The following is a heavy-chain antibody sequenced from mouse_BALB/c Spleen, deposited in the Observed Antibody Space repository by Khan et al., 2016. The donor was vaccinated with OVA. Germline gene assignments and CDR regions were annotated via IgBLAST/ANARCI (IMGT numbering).Heavy chain of an antibody. Sequence: EVQLQESGSELVKPGASVKISCKASGYTFTDFNLDWVKQSHGKRLEWIGYIYPNSGDTGYNQKFKTKATLTVDTSSSTAYIELRSLTSEDSAVYYCARSGYGSFGFWGQGTLVTVSA. D-gene: IGHD1-2*01. J-gene: IGHJ3*01. CDR1: GYTFTDFN. CDR3: ARSGYGSFGF. V-gene: IGHV1S29*02. CDR2: IYPNSGDT.